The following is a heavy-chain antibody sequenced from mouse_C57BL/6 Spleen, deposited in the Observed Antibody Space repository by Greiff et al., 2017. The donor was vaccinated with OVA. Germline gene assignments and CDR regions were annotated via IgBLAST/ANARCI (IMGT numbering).Heavy chain of an antibody. J-gene: IGHJ3*01. D-gene: IGHD1-1*01. Sequence: VKDRFTISRDDSESMLYLQMNNLKTEDTAMYYCVTHYYGSNGFAYWGQGTLVTVSA. CDR3: VTHYYGSNGFAY. V-gene: IGHV10-1*01.